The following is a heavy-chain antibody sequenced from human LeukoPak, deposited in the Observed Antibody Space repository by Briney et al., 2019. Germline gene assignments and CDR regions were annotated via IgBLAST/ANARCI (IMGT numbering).Heavy chain of an antibody. CDR3: ARDANYGDYEGNWYDP. CDR2: IGAYNGNT. D-gene: IGHD4-17*01. CDR1: GYTFNSYG. J-gene: IGHJ5*02. V-gene: IGHV1-18*01. Sequence: ASVKVSCKASGYTFNSYGISLVRQAPGQGLEWMGWIGAYNGNTNYAQKLQGRVTMTTDTSTSTAYMELRSLRSDDTAVYYCARDANYGDYEGNWYDPWGQGTLVTVSS.